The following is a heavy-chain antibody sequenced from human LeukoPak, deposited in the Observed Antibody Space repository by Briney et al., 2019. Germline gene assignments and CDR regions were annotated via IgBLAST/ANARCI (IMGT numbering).Heavy chain of an antibody. D-gene: IGHD3-22*01. CDR2: IIPIFGTA. J-gene: IGHJ4*02. Sequence: SVKVSCKASGGTLSSYAISWVRQAPGQGLEWMGRIIPIFGTANYAQKFQGRVTITTVESTSTAYMELSSLRSEDTAVYYCARGGSSGFDYWGQGTLVTVSS. CDR3: ARGGSSGFDY. V-gene: IGHV1-69*05. CDR1: GGTLSSYA.